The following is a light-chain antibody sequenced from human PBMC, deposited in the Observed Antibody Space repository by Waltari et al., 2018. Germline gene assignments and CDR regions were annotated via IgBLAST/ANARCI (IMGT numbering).Light chain of an antibody. CDR1: SSDIGGYNY. Sequence: QSALTQPASVSGSPGQSITISCTGTSSDIGGYNYVSWYQQVPGKAPKLIICDVSNRPSGVSSRFSGSKSGNTASLTISGLQAEDEANYYCSSYIDSSTLELFGGGTSLTVL. J-gene: IGLJ2*01. CDR3: SSYIDSSTLEL. V-gene: IGLV2-14*03. CDR2: DVS.